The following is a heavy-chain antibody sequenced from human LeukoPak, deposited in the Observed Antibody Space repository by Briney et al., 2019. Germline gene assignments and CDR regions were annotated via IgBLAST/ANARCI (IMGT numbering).Heavy chain of an antibody. CDR1: GYTLPSYD. CDR3: AREGNESGSGTFYSIGMDV. V-gene: IGHV1-8*01. J-gene: IGHJ6*02. Sequence: ASVPVSCKGSGYTLPSYDIKWVRQATGNGGEWMGWRKTNRGNTGSAQKFQGGVTMYRNTPIRTADMERRRMRSDKTAVYYCAREGNESGSGTFYSIGMDVWGHGTTVTVSS. CDR2: RKTNRGNT. D-gene: IGHD3-10*01.